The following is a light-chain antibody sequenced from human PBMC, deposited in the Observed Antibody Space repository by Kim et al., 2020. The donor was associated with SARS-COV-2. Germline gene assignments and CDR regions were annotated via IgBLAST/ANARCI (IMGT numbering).Light chain of an antibody. CDR3: QSRDSGGNVV. CDR1: SLRSYY. CDR2: GRN. J-gene: IGLJ2*01. V-gene: IGLV3-19*01. Sequence: SSELTQDPAVSVALGQTVRITCQGDSLRSYYATWYQQKPRQAPVLVIYGRNSRPSGVPDRFSGSTSGNTASLTISGAQAEDEADFYCQSRDSGGNVVFGGGPQLTVL.